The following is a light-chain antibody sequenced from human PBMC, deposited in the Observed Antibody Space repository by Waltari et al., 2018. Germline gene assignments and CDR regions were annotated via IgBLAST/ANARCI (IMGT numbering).Light chain of an antibody. CDR2: GPD. CDR3: HSRETFSTRL. V-gene: IGLV3-19*01. CDR1: SLRRHY. J-gene: IGLJ2*01. Sequence: SSDITQYPSLCVALGQTVRITCQRDSLRRHYSRWYQQRPGQATILVLYGPDTRPAGIPDRFSGSTSGNTSSLTITGAQAEDEADYYCHSRETFSTRLFGGGTRLTV.